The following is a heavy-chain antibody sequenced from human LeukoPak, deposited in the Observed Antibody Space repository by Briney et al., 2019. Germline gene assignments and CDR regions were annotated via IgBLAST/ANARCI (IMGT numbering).Heavy chain of an antibody. CDR2: FDPEDGET. V-gene: IGHV1-24*01. CDR3: ATGDSSSWYATFDY. J-gene: IGHJ4*02. D-gene: IGHD6-13*01. Sequence: ASVKVSCKVSGYTHTELSMHWVRQAPGKGLEWMGGFDPEDGETIYAQKFQGRVTMTEDTSTDTAYMELSSLRSEDTAVYYCATGDSSSWYATFDYWGQGTLVTVSS. CDR1: GYTHTELS.